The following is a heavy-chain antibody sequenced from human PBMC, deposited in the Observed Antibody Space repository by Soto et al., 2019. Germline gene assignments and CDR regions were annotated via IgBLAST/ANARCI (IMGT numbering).Heavy chain of an antibody. J-gene: IGHJ6*02. V-gene: IGHV3-30*18. Sequence: QVQLVESGGGVVQPGRSLRLSCAASGFTFSSYGMHWVRQAPGKGLEWVAVISYDGSNKYYADSVKGRFTISRYNSKNTLYLQMNSLRAEDTAVYYCAKDRGYSSSPPPPQVGGMDVWGQGTTVTVSS. CDR2: ISYDGSNK. D-gene: IGHD6-13*01. CDR1: GFTFSSYG. CDR3: AKDRGYSSSPPPPQVGGMDV.